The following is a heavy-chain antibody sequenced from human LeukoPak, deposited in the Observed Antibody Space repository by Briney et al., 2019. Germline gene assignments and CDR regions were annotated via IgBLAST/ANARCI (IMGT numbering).Heavy chain of an antibody. V-gene: IGHV3-21*01. CDR3: ASEGGSGWFGDDYYYMDV. Sequence: GGSLRLSCAASGFTFSSYSMNWVRQAPGKGLEWVSSISSSSSYIYYADSVKGRFTISRDNAKNSLYLQMNSLRAEDTAVYYCASEGGSGWFGDDYYYMDVWGKGTTVTVSS. CDR1: GFTFSSYS. CDR2: ISSSSSYI. J-gene: IGHJ6*03. D-gene: IGHD3-10*01.